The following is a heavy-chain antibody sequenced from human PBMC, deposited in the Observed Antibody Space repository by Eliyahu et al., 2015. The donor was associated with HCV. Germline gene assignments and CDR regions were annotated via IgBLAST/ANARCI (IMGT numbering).Heavy chain of an antibody. J-gene: IGHJ3*02. D-gene: IGHD1-26*01. CDR2: IYPGDSDT. Sequence: EVQLVQSGAEVKXPGESLXISCKGSGYXFXSYWIGWVRQMPGKGLEXMGIIYPGDSDTRYSPSFQGQVTISADKSISTAYLQWSSLKASDTAMYYCARPSIVGATEDAFDIWGQGTMVTVSS. V-gene: IGHV5-51*01. CDR3: ARPSIVGATEDAFDI. CDR1: GYXFXSYW.